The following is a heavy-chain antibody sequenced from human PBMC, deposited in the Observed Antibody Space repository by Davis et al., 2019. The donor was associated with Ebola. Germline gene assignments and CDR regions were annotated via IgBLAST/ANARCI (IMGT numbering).Heavy chain of an antibody. CDR2: IVVGSGNT. CDR1: GFTFTSSA. Sequence: SVKVSCKASGFTFTSSAMQWVRQARGQRLEWIGWIVVGSGNTNYAQKFQERVTITRDMSTSTANMELSSLRSEDTAVYYCAAGLEYQLLGAYGMDVWGQGTTVTVSS. CDR3: AAGLEYQLLGAYGMDV. J-gene: IGHJ6*02. D-gene: IGHD2-2*01. V-gene: IGHV1-58*02.